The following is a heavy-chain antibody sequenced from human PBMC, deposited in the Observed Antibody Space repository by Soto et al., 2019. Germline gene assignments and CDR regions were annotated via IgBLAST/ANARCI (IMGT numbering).Heavy chain of an antibody. D-gene: IGHD3-10*01. CDR2: INAGNGNT. Sequence: ASVKVSCKASGYTFTSYAIHWVRQAPGQRLEWMGWINAGNGNTKYSQKFQGRVTITRDTSASAAYMELSSLRSEDTAVYYCARVLWFGELLSWFDPWGQGTLVTVSS. V-gene: IGHV1-3*01. CDR1: GYTFTSYA. J-gene: IGHJ5*02. CDR3: ARVLWFGELLSWFDP.